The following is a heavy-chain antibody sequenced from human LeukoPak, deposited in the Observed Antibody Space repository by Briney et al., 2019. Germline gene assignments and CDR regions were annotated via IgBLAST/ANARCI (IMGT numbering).Heavy chain of an antibody. CDR2: ISGSGDNT. CDR1: GFIFSNYA. D-gene: IGHD3-10*01. CDR3: AKDGRYYFGSGSYPFYS. Sequence: GGSLRLSCAVSGFIFSNYAMSWVRQAPGKGLEWVAAISGSGDNTYYADSVRGRFTISRDNSKDTLYLQMNNLRAGDTAMYYCAKDGRYYFGSGSYPFYSWGQGTLVTVSS. V-gene: IGHV3-23*01. J-gene: IGHJ5*01.